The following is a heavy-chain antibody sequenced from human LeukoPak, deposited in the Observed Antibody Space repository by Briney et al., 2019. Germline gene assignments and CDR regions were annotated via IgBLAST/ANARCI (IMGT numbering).Heavy chain of an antibody. CDR2: ISSSSSYI. D-gene: IGHD4-23*01. Sequence: PGGSLRLSCAASGFTFSSYSMNWVRQAPGKGPEWVSSISSSSSYIYYADSVKGRFTISRDNAKNSLYLQMNSLRAEDTAVYYCARARQATVDFDYWGQGTLVTVSS. V-gene: IGHV3-21*01. CDR3: ARARQATVDFDY. CDR1: GFTFSSYS. J-gene: IGHJ4*02.